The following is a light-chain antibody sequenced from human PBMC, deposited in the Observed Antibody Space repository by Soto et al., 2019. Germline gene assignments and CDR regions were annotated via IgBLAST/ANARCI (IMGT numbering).Light chain of an antibody. CDR1: QNINRY. CDR3: QQYYTSSPLT. V-gene: IGKV1-5*01. CDR2: DSS. Sequence: STLSEFVGDTVTITCRASQNINRYLAWYQQKPGKAPKLLIYDSSTLERGVPSRFNGSGSATAFTLTISSLQPEDFATYYCQQYYTSSPLTFGGGTKVDIK. J-gene: IGKJ4*01.